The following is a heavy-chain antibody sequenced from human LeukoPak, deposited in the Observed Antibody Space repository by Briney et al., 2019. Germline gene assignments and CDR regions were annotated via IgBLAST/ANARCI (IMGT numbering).Heavy chain of an antibody. J-gene: IGHJ4*02. CDR1: GFTFSSYG. CDR3: AKLGYSSSPEDY. Sequence: GGSLRLSCAASGFTFSSYGMHWVRQAPGKGLEWVAVIWYDGSNKYYADSVKGRFTISRDNSKNTLYLQMNSLRAEDTAAYYCAKLGYSSSPEDYWGQGTLVTVSS. V-gene: IGHV3-33*06. D-gene: IGHD6-6*01. CDR2: IWYDGSNK.